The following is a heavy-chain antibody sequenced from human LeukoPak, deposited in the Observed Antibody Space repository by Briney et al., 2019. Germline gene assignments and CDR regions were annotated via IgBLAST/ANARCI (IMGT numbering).Heavy chain of an antibody. V-gene: IGHV1-8*02. CDR3: ARVSSGWYGVAYYYYGMDV. D-gene: IGHD6-19*01. CDR1: GYTFTGYY. J-gene: IGHJ6*02. CDR2: INPNSGNT. Sequence: GASVKVSCKASGYTFTGYYMHWVRQATGQGLEWMGWINPNSGNTGYAQKFQGRVTMTRNTSISTAYMELSSLRSEDTAVYYCARVSSGWYGVAYYYYGMDVWGQGTTVTVSS.